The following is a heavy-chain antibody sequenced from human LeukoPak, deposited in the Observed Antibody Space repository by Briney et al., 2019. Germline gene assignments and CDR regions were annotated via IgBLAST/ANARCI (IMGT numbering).Heavy chain of an antibody. CDR3: ARGNWGIIL. CDR2: ISSSSSYI. CDR1: GWTFSSYS. J-gene: IGHJ4*02. D-gene: IGHD7-27*01. Sequence: GGSLTLSCAASGWTFSSYSRNWVRQAPGKGLEWVASISSSSSYIYYADSVKGRFTISRDNAKNSLYLQMNSLRAEDTAVYYCARGNWGIILWGQGTLVTVSS. V-gene: IGHV3-21*01.